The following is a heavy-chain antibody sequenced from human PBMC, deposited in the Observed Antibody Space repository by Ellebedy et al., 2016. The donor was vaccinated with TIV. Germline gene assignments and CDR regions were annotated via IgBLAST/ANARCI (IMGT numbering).Heavy chain of an antibody. Sequence: GESLKIPCAASGFTFRTYGMHWVRQAPGKGLEWVAVISSDGISQNYADSVKGRFTISRDNSKNTLFLQMNSLRPDDTAVYYCAKDLGRWLDYFDYWGQGALVTVSS. V-gene: IGHV3-30*18. J-gene: IGHJ4*02. CDR1: GFTFRTYG. D-gene: IGHD6-19*01. CDR3: AKDLGRWLDYFDY. CDR2: ISSDGISQ.